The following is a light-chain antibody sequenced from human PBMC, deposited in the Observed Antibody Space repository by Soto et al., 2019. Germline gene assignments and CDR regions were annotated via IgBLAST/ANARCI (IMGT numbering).Light chain of an antibody. J-gene: IGKJ1*01. V-gene: IGKV1-5*02. CDR3: QQYNSYS. CDR1: QSISNW. Sequence: DITMTQSPSTLPASLLDRVTIICRASQSISNWLAWYQRKPGTAPKVLIYHASNLQSGVPSRFSGSGSGTEFTLTISSLQPDDFATYYCQQYNSYSFGQGTKVDIK. CDR2: HAS.